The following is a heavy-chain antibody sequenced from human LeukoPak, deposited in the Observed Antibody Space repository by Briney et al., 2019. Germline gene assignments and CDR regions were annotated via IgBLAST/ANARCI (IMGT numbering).Heavy chain of an antibody. CDR3: ARGGPHSYYYYGMDV. J-gene: IGHJ6*02. V-gene: IGHV4-30-4*01. CDR2: IYYSGST. Sequence: SQTLSLTCTVSGGSISSGDYYWSWIRQPPGKGLEWIGYIYYSGSTYYNPSLKSRVTISVDTSKNQFSLKLSSVTAADTAVYYCARGGPHSYYYYGMDVWGQGTTVTVSS. CDR1: GGSISSGDYY.